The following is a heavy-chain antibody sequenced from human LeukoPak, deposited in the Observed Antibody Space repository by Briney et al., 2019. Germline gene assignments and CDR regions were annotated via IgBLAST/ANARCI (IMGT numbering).Heavy chain of an antibody. CDR2: INGDGRNI. J-gene: IGHJ6*02. D-gene: IGHD3-9*01. CDR1: GFTFSSYW. CDR3: TRDLMDYDVSTGLHHYYMDV. V-gene: IGHV3-74*01. Sequence: GGSLRLSCVASGFTFSSYWMHWVRQDPRKGPVWVSRINGDGRNINYADSVRGRFTISRDNAKNTLYLQMNTLRVEDTAVYYCTRDLMDYDVSTGLHHYYMDVWGQGTTVTVSS.